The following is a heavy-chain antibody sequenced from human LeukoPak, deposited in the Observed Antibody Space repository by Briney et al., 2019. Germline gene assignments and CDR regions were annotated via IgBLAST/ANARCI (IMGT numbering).Heavy chain of an antibody. V-gene: IGHV3-30-3*01. J-gene: IGHJ6*02. Sequence: GASLRLSWAAAGFTFSSYAMHGVRQAPGKGLEWGAVISYDGSDKYYADSVKGRFTISRDNSKSPPYLQMSSLRAEDTAVYCCARVVNYYYRMVVWGQGTTVTVSS. D-gene: IGHD1-26*01. CDR2: ISYDGSDK. CDR3: ARVVNYYYRMVV. CDR1: GFTFSSYA.